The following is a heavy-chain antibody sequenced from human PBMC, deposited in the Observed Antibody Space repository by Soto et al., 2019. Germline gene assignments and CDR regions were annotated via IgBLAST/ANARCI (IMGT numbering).Heavy chain of an antibody. D-gene: IGHD3-22*01. Sequence: SGPTLVNPTQPLTLTCTFSGFSLSTYGMRVNWIRHAPGKALEWLARIDWDDDEFYSTSLRTRLTISKDTSRNRVALIMTNMDPVDTATYYCARMTPDSSGLFDYWGQGTLVTVSS. CDR2: IDWDDDE. CDR3: ARMTPDSSGLFDY. J-gene: IGHJ4*02. CDR1: GFSLSTYGMR. V-gene: IGHV2-70*04.